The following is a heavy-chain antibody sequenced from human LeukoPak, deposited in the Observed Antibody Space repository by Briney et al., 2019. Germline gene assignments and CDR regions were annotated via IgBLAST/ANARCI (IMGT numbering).Heavy chain of an antibody. D-gene: IGHD6-19*01. V-gene: IGHV4-30-4*08. CDR3: ARDAIAVAALGDY. CDR1: GGSISSGDYY. J-gene: IGHJ4*02. Sequence: SQTLSLTCTVSGGSISSGDYYWSWIRQPPGKGLEWIGYIYYSGSTYYNPSLKSRVTISVDTSKNQFSLKLSSVTAADTAVYYCARDAIAVAALGDYWGQGTLVTVSS. CDR2: IYYSGST.